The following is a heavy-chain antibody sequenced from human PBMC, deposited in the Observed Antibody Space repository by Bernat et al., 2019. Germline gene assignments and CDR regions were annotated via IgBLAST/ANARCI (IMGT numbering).Heavy chain of an antibody. D-gene: IGHD3-10*01. CDR1: GLTVSSNY. CDR2: IYSGGAT. J-gene: IGHJ4*02. CDR3: ASFYGSGSYYVDY. Sequence: EVQLVETGGGLIQPGGSLRLSCAASGLTVSSNYMSWVRQTPGKGLEWVSVIYSGGATYYADPVKGRFTISRDNSKNTLYLQMNSLRAEDTAVYYCASFYGSGSYYVDYWGQGTLVTVSS. V-gene: IGHV3-53*02.